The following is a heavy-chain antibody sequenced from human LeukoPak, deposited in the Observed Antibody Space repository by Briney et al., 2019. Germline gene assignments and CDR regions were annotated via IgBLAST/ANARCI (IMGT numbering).Heavy chain of an antibody. Sequence: SETLSLTCTVSGXSISISSYYWGWIRQPPGKGLEWIGDIYYSGTTNYNPSLKSRVTMSVDTSKNQFSLKLNSATAADTAVYYCARRLSTRSFYLDDWGQGTLVTVSS. V-gene: IGHV4-39*01. CDR2: IYYSGTT. CDR1: GXSISISSYY. J-gene: IGHJ4*02. CDR3: ARRLSTRSFYLDD. D-gene: IGHD2/OR15-2a*01.